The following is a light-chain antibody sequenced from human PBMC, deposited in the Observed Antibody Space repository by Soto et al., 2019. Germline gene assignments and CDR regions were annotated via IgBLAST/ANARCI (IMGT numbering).Light chain of an antibody. CDR3: QQLSNYPLT. V-gene: IGKV1-9*01. CDR1: QGISSN. CDR2: GAS. Sequence: DIQLTQSPSFLSASVGDRVTITCRASQGISSNLAWYQQKPGQAPKVLIYGASTLQSGVPSRFSGSASGTEFTLTISSLQPEDFATYCCQQLSNYPLTFGGGTKVEI. J-gene: IGKJ4*01.